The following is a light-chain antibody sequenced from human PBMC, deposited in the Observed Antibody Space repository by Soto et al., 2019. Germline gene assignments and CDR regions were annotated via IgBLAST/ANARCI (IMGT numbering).Light chain of an antibody. CDR2: SYN. CDR3: AAWDDSLHGYV. CDR1: SSNIGSNT. V-gene: IGLV1-44*01. J-gene: IGLJ1*01. Sequence: QSVLTQPPSVSGTPGQRVTISCSGSSSNIGSNTVNWYQQLPGTAPKLLIYSYNQRPSGVPDRFSGSKSVTSASLAISGLQSEDEADYYCAAWDDSLHGYVFGTGTKLTVL.